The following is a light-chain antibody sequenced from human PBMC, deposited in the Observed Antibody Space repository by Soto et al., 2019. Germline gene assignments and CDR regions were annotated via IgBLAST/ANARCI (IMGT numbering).Light chain of an antibody. CDR1: SSDVGGYNY. CDR2: DVS. CDR3: SSYTSSSTLDV. Sequence: QSALTQPASVSGSPGQSITISCTGTSSDVGGYNYVSWYQRHPGKAPKLMIYDVSNRPSRVSNRFSGSKSGNTASLTISGLQAEDEADYYCSSYTSSSTLDVFGTGTKVTVL. J-gene: IGLJ1*01. V-gene: IGLV2-14*01.